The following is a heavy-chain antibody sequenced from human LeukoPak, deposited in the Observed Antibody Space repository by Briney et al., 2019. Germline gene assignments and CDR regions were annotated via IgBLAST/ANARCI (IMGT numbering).Heavy chain of an antibody. Sequence: ASVKVSCKASGYTFTGYYMHWVRQAPGQGLEWMGWINPNSGGTNYAQKLQGRVTMTTDTSTSTAYMELRSLRSDDTAVYYCAGDYASGMVNWFDPWGQGTLVTVSS. D-gene: IGHD3-10*01. V-gene: IGHV1-2*02. J-gene: IGHJ5*02. CDR3: AGDYASGMVNWFDP. CDR1: GYTFTGYY. CDR2: INPNSGGT.